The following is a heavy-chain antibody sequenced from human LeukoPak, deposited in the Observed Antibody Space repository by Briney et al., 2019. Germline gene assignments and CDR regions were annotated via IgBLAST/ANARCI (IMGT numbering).Heavy chain of an antibody. D-gene: IGHD3-22*01. J-gene: IGHJ4*01. CDR2: INWNGGST. CDR1: GFTFDDYG. CDR3: ARGGSLYDSSGYYDGNNSY. V-gene: IGHV3-20*04. Sequence: PGGSLRLSCAASGFTFDDYGMSWVRQAPGKGLEWVSGINWNGGSTGYADSVKGRFTISRDNAKNSLYLQMNSLRAEDTALYYCARGGSLYDSSGYYDGNNSYWGHGTLVTVSS.